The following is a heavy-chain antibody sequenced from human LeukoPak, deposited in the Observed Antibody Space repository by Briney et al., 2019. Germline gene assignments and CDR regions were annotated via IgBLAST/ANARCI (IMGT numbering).Heavy chain of an antibody. CDR2: IVVGSGNT. J-gene: IGHJ3*02. CDR1: GFTFTSSA. CDR3: AAEGSTSWNDAFDI. V-gene: IGHV1-58*02. Sequence: SVKVSCKASGFTFTSSAMQWMRQARGQRLEWIGWIVVGSGNTNYAQKFQERVTITRDMSTSTAYMELSSLRSEDTAVYYCAAEGSTSWNDAFDIWGQGTMVTVSS. D-gene: IGHD2-2*01.